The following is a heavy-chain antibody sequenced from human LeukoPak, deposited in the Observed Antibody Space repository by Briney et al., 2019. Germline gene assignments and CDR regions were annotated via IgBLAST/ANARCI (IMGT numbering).Heavy chain of an antibody. Sequence: ASVKVSCKASGYTFTSYYMHWVRQAPGQGLEWMGITNPSGGSTSYAQKFQGRVTITADESTSTAYMELSSLRSEDTAVYYCARFDYGDYPWYFDYWGQGTLVTVSS. CDR1: GYTFTSYY. V-gene: IGHV1-46*01. CDR2: TNPSGGST. D-gene: IGHD4-17*01. J-gene: IGHJ4*02. CDR3: ARFDYGDYPWYFDY.